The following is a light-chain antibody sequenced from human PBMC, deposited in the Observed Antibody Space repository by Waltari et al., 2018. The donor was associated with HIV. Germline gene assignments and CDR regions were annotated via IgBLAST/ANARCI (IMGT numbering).Light chain of an antibody. CDR3: SSYTSSITWV. Sequence: QSALTQPPSVSGSPGQSVTISCTGTSSDVGGYNRVYWYQQPPGTAPTRMIYEVSNKPSGVPARFSGSKSGNTASLTISGLQAEDEADYYCSSYTSSITWVFGGGTKLTVL. CDR2: EVS. V-gene: IGLV2-18*02. J-gene: IGLJ3*02. CDR1: SSDVGGYNR.